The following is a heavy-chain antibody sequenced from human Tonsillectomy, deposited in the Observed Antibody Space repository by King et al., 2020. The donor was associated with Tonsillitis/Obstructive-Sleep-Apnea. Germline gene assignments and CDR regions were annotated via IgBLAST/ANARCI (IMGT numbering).Heavy chain of an antibody. CDR1: GGSVSSSSYY. CDR3: VRRHEDGDGQYYYYMDV. Sequence: VQLQESGPGLVKPSETLSLTCTVSGGSVSSSSYYWGWIRQPPGKGLEWIATIYYSGITYYNPPLKSRVTMSVDTSKNQFSLKLTSVTAADTAVYYCVRRHEDGDGQYYYYMDVWGKGTTVTVS. J-gene: IGHJ6*03. CDR2: IYYSGIT. D-gene: IGHD4-17*01. V-gene: IGHV4-39*01.